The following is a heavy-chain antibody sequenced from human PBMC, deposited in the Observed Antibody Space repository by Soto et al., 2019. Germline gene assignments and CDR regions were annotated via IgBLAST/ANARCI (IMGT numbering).Heavy chain of an antibody. CDR1: GASFSGYQ. Sequence: SETLSLTCAVYGASFSGYQLTWIRQTPGKGLEWIGEINDSGNINYNPSLKSRVTISLDTPKKQISLKLSSVTAADSAVYYCARGLIVWFGELSRRGDYYYYMDVWGKGTTVTVSS. D-gene: IGHD3-10*01. CDR2: INDSGNI. CDR3: ARGLIVWFGELSRRGDYYYYMDV. V-gene: IGHV4-34*01. J-gene: IGHJ6*03.